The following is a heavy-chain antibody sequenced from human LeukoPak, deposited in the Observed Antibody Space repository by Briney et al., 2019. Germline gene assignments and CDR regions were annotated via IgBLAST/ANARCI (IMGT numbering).Heavy chain of an antibody. Sequence: SQTLSLTCTVSGGSISSGSYYWSWIRQPPGKGLEWIGYIYYSGSTNYNPSLKSRVTISVDTSKNQFSLKLSSVTAADTAVYYCARDPSVVVAATPRYYYYYYGMDVWGKGTTVTVSS. V-gene: IGHV4-61*01. D-gene: IGHD2-15*01. CDR2: IYYSGST. CDR3: ARDPSVVVAATPRYYYYYYGMDV. CDR1: GGSISSGSYY. J-gene: IGHJ6*04.